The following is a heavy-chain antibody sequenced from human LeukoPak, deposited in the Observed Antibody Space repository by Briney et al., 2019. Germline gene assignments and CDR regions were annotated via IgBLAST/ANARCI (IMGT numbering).Heavy chain of an antibody. CDR3: AKDTPLSAYGSGWSTNAFDY. Sequence: GGSLRLSCAGSGFTFSSYAMSWVRQAPGKGLEWVSVITGGARTTYYADSVKGRFTISRDNSKNTVFLQMNSLRAEDTAVYYCAKDTPLSAYGSGWSTNAFDYWGQGTLVTVSS. D-gene: IGHD6-19*01. CDR2: ITGGARTT. CDR1: GFTFSSYA. V-gene: IGHV3-23*01. J-gene: IGHJ4*02.